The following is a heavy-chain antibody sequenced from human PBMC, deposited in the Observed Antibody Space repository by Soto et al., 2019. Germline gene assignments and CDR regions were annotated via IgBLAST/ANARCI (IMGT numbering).Heavy chain of an antibody. V-gene: IGHV1-18*01. D-gene: IGHD3-10*01. CDR1: GYTFTSYG. J-gene: IGHJ4*02. Sequence: ASVKVSCKASGYTFTSYGISWVRQAPGQGLEWMGWISAYNGNTNYAQKPQGRVTMTTDTSTSTAYMELRSLRSDDTAVYYCARDPDYYGSGSYRPATLGYWGQGTLVTVSS. CDR2: ISAYNGNT. CDR3: ARDPDYYGSGSYRPATLGY.